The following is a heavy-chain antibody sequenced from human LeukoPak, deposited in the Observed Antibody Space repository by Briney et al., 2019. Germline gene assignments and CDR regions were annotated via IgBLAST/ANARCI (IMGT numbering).Heavy chain of an antibody. CDR2: IYPGDSDT. J-gene: IGHJ4*02. Sequence: GESLKISCKGSGYSFTSYWIGWVRQMPGKGLEWMGIIYPGDSDTRYSPSFQGQVTISADKSISTAYLQWSSLKASDTAMYYRARHLYDFWSGYPPLYLDYWGQGTLVTVSS. V-gene: IGHV5-51*01. CDR1: GYSFTSYW. D-gene: IGHD3-3*01. CDR3: ARHLYDFWSGYPPLYLDY.